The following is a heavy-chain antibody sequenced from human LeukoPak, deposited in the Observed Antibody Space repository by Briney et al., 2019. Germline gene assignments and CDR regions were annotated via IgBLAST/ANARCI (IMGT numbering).Heavy chain of an antibody. Sequence: PWASVKVSCKASGYTFTSYDINWVRQATGQGLEWMGWMNPNSGNTGYAQKFQGRVTMTRNTSISTAYMELSSLRSEDTAVYYCARGGSISWFGELLPYYYYGMDVWGQGTTVTVSS. D-gene: IGHD3-10*01. CDR2: MNPNSGNT. V-gene: IGHV1-8*01. J-gene: IGHJ6*02. CDR1: GYTFTSYD. CDR3: ARGGSISWFGELLPYYYYGMDV.